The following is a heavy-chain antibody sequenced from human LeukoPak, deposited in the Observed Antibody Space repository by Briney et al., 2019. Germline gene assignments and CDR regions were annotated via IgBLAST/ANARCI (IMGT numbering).Heavy chain of an antibody. CDR1: GYTFTSYG. Sequence: ASVKVSCKASGYTFTSYGISWVRQAPGQGLEWMGRIIPILGIANYAQKFQGRVTITADKSTSTAYMELSSLRSEDTAVYYCARSSSGWYGLDYWGQGTLVTVSS. CDR2: IIPILGIA. CDR3: ARSSSGWYGLDY. D-gene: IGHD6-19*01. V-gene: IGHV1-69*04. J-gene: IGHJ4*02.